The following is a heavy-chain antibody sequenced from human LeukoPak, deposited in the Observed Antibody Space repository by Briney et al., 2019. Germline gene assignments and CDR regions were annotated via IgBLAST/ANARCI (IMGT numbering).Heavy chain of an antibody. V-gene: IGHV3-53*01. CDR2: IYSGGGT. CDR1: GFTVSSNY. D-gene: IGHD3-22*01. CDR3: ASRVMYDSSGYYYASGEGYMDV. J-gene: IGHJ6*03. Sequence: GGSLRLSCAASGFTVSSNYMSWVPQAPGRGLGWVSVIYSGGGTYYADSVKGRLTISRDNSKNTLYLQMNSLRAEDTAVYYCASRVMYDSSGYYYASGEGYMDVWGKGTTVTISS.